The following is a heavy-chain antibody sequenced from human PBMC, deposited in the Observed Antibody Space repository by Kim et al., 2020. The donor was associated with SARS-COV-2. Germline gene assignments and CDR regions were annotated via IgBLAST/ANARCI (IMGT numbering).Heavy chain of an antibody. CDR1: GYSFTSYW. CDR3: ARPAYYDYVWGSYLL. CDR2: IYPGDSDT. Sequence: GESLNISCKGSGYSFTSYWIAWVRQMPGKGLEWMGIIYPGDSDTRYSPSFQGQVTISADKSISTAYLQWSSLKASDTAMYYCARPAYYDYVWGSYLLWGQGTLVTVSS. D-gene: IGHD3-16*02. J-gene: IGHJ4*02. V-gene: IGHV5-51*01.